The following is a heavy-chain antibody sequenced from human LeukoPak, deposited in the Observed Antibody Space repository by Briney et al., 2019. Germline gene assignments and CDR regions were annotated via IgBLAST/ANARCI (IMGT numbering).Heavy chain of an antibody. CDR1: GFSVTTYA. Sequence: GGSLRLSCAASGFSVTTYAMGWVRQAPGKGLEWVSLNSGGSTYYADSVKGRFTISRDNSKNTLYLQMNSLRAEDTAVYYCARGPSGYHNTGGQGTLVTVSS. CDR3: ARGPSGYHNT. CDR2: NSGGST. D-gene: IGHD5-12*01. V-gene: IGHV3-66*01. J-gene: IGHJ4*02.